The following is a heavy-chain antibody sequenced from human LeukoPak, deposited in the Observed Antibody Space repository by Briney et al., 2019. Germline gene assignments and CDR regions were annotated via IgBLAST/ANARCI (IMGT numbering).Heavy chain of an antibody. Sequence: GGSLRLSCAVSGFTFSRYGMHWVRQALGKGLEWVGVILNDGSSKYYADSVKSRFTISRDNSKNTLYLQMNSLRAEDTAVYYCARDKSRGWPFDYWGQGTLVAVSS. J-gene: IGHJ4*02. CDR1: GFTFSRYG. CDR2: ILNDGSSK. CDR3: ARDKSRGWPFDY. D-gene: IGHD6-19*01. V-gene: IGHV3-33*05.